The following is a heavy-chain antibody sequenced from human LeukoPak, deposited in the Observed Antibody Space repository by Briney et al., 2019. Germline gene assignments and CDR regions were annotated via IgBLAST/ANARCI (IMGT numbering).Heavy chain of an antibody. J-gene: IGHJ4*02. CDR1: GYTFTGYY. CDR2: INPNSGGT. V-gene: IGHV1-2*02. CDR3: ARGSGSLYYFDY. D-gene: IGHD3-10*01. Sequence: ASVKVSCEASGYTFTGYYMHWVRQAPGQGLEWMGWINPNSGGTNYAQKFQGRVTMTRDTSISTAYMELSRLRSDDTAVYYCARGSGSLYYFDYWGQGTLVTVSS.